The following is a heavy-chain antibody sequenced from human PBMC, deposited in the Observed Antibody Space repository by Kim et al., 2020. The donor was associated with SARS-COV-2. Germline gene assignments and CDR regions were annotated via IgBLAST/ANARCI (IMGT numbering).Heavy chain of an antibody. J-gene: IGHJ6*01. CDR2: IYTSGST. D-gene: IGHD6-6*01. CDR3: ARESYRSTSDAYYYYGLDV. V-gene: IGHV4-4*07. CDR1: GGSISSYY. Sequence: SETLSLTCTVSGGSISSYYWSWIRQPAGKGLEWIGRIYTSGSTNYNPSLNSRVTISVDTSKNQFSLKLSLVTAADTAAYYCARESYRSTSDAYYYYGLDV.